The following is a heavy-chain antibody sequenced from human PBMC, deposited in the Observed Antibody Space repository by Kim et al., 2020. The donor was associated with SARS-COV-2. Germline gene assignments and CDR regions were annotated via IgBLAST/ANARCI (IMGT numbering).Heavy chain of an antibody. CDR1: GFTFGDYA. Sequence: GGSLRLSCTASGFTFGDYAMSWVRQAPGKGLEWVGFIRSKAYGGTTEYAASVKGRFTISRDDSKSIAYLQMNSLKTEDTAVYYCTLSPHDGRTSEWVDYWGQGTLVTVSS. CDR3: TLSPHDGRTSEWVDY. J-gene: IGHJ4*02. V-gene: IGHV3-49*04. D-gene: IGHD3-3*01. CDR2: IRSKAYGGTT.